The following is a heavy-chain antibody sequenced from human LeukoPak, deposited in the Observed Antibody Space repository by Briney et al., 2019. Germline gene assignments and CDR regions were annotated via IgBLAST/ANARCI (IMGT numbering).Heavy chain of an antibody. J-gene: IGHJ4*02. CDR3: AKDLPPLKTPGRAVDY. Sequence: GGSLRLSCAASGFTFSSYGMHWVRQAPGKGLEWVAVISYDGSNKYYADSVKGRFTISRDNSKNTLYLQMNSLRAEDTAVYYCAKDLPPLKTPGRAVDYWGQGTLVTVSS. V-gene: IGHV3-30*18. CDR1: GFTFSSYG. CDR2: ISYDGSNK. D-gene: IGHD6-19*01.